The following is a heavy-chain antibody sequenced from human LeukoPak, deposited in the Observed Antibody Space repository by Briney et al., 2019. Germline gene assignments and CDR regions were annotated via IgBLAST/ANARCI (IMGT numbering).Heavy chain of an antibody. V-gene: IGHV3-30*18. J-gene: IGHJ4*02. Sequence: GGSLRLSCAASGFTFSSYGMHWVRQAPGKGLEWVAVISYDGSNKYYADSVKGRLTISRDNSKNTLYLQMNSLRAEDTAVYYCAKEAGATYDILTGYYDHPDYFDYWGQGTLVTVSS. CDR3: AKEAGATYDILTGYYDHPDYFDY. D-gene: IGHD3-9*01. CDR1: GFTFSSYG. CDR2: ISYDGSNK.